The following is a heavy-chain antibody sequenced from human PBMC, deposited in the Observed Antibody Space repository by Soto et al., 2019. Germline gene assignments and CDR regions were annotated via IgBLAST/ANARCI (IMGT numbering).Heavy chain of an antibody. J-gene: IGHJ4*02. CDR1: GGSISSGGYY. CDR2: IYYSGST. Sequence: SETLSLTCTVSGGSISSGGYYWSWIRQHPWKGLEWIGYIYYSGSTYYNPSLKSRVTISVDTSKNQFSLKLSSVTAADTAVYYCARERRYCSGGSCYKPHPYFDYWGQGTLVTSPQ. D-gene: IGHD2-15*01. V-gene: IGHV4-31*03. CDR3: ARERRYCSGGSCYKPHPYFDY.